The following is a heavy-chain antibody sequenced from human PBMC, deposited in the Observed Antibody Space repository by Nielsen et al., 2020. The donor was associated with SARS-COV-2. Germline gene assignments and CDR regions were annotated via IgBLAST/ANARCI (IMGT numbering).Heavy chain of an antibody. CDR3: ARGRWGPSRLLNYYSYSMDV. CDR2: IDHNGVT. J-gene: IGHJ6*02. D-gene: IGHD7-27*01. CDR1: GGSFSGYY. V-gene: IGHV4-34*01. Sequence: SETLSLTCAVYGGSFSGYYWSWIRQPPGKGLEWIGKIDHNGVTQYNPSLKSRVTISVDTSKNQFSLKLSSLTAADTAVYYCARGRWGPSRLLNYYSYSMDVWGQGTTVTVSS.